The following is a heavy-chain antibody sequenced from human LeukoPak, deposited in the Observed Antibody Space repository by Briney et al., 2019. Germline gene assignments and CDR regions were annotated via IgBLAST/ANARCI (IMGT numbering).Heavy chain of an antibody. D-gene: IGHD3-22*01. J-gene: IGHJ5*02. CDR1: GGTFSSYA. V-gene: IGHV1-69*13. CDR2: IIPIFGTA. CDR3: ATYYYDISGSPPLLRDNWFDP. Sequence: SVKVSCKASGGTFSSYAISWVRQAPGQGLEWMGGIIPIFGTANYAQKFQGRVTITADESTSTAYMELSSLRSEDTAVYYCATYYYDISGSPPLLRDNWFDPWGQGTLVTVSS.